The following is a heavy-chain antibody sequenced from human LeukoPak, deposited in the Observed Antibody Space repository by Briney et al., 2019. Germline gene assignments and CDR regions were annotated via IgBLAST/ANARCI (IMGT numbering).Heavy chain of an antibody. CDR3: ARDQREWSGYDFGFDP. J-gene: IGHJ5*02. D-gene: IGHD3-3*01. V-gene: IGHV4-59*01. CDR2: IYYSGST. CDR1: GGSISSYY. Sequence: SETLSLTCTVSGGSISSYYWSWIRQPPGKGLEWIGYIYYSGSTNYNPSLKSRVTISVDTSKNQFSLKLSSVTAADTAVYYCARDQREWSGYDFGFDPWGQGTLVTVSS.